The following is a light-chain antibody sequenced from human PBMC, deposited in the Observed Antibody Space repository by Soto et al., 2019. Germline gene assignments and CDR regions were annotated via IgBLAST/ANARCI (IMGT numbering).Light chain of an antibody. CDR2: GAS. Sequence: EVVLTQSPGTLSLSPGERAALSCRASQSIRSGDLAWYQQKPGQAPRLLIYGASIGATGIPDRFSGSGSGTDFTLTISRLEPEDFAVYYCQHYGNSPISFGQGTRLEI. CDR3: QHYGNSPIS. CDR1: QSIRSGD. J-gene: IGKJ5*01. V-gene: IGKV3-20*01.